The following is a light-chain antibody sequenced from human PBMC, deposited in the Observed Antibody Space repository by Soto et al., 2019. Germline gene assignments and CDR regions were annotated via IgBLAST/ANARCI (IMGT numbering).Light chain of an antibody. CDR1: QSVLYSSDNENY. Sequence: DIVMTQSPDSLAVSLGERATINCKSSQSVLYSSDNENYLALYQQKPGQPPNLLIYWASTRQSGVPDRFSGRGSWTDFTLSISSLYAEDVAVDYCQQYDSIPFTFGPGTKVDIK. CDR2: WAS. V-gene: IGKV4-1*01. J-gene: IGKJ3*01. CDR3: QQYDSIPFT.